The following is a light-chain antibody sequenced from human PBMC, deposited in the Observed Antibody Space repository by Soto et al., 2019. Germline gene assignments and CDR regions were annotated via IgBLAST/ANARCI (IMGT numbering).Light chain of an antibody. CDR1: KLGDKY. V-gene: IGLV3-1*01. CDR2: QDS. J-gene: IGLJ1*01. Sequence: SYEPTQPPSVSVSPGQTASITCSGDKLGDKYACWYQQKPGQSPVLVIYQDSKRPSGIPERFSGSNSGNTATLTISGTQAMDEADYYCQAWDSSTFYVFGTGTKLTVL. CDR3: QAWDSSTFYV.